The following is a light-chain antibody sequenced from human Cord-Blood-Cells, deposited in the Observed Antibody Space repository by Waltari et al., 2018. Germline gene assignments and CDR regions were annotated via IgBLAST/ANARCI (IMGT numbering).Light chain of an antibody. CDR1: RSAVCGYNY. Sequence: QSALTQPRSVSGSPGQSLTISCTGTRSAVCGYNYAPWYQQHPVKAPKLMIYDVSKRPSVVPDRFSGSKSGNTASLTISGLQAEDEADYYCCSYAGSYTLVFGGGTKLTVL. J-gene: IGLJ3*02. CDR3: CSYAGSYTLV. V-gene: IGLV2-11*02. CDR2: DVS.